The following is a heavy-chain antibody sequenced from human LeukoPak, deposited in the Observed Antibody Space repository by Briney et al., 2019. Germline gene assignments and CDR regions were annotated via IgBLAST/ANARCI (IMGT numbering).Heavy chain of an antibody. CDR3: ARVNRGGLLDI. V-gene: IGHV4-4*02. J-gene: IGHJ3*02. D-gene: IGHD3-10*01. CDR2: INESDDT. CDR1: GDSVTGNHW. Sequence: SETLSLTCAVSGDSVTGNHWWSWVRQSPGKGLEWLGEINESDDTFYNPSVKSRVTILLDKSRNRFSLTLTSVTAADTARYHCARVNRGGLLDIWGQGTMVSVSS.